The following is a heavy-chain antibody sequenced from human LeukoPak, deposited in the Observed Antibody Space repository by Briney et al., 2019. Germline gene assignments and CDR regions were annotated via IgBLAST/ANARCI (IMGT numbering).Heavy chain of an antibody. CDR1: GGSISSYY. V-gene: IGHV4-59*01. D-gene: IGHD5-24*01. CDR2: IYYSGST. CDR3: AREWGRDGYRCYFDY. J-gene: IGHJ4*02. Sequence: SETLSLTCTVSGGSISSYYWSWIRQPPGKGLEWIGYIYYSGSTNYNPSLKSRVTISVDTSKNQFSLKLSSVTAADTAVYYCAREWGRDGYRCYFDYWGQGTLVTVSS.